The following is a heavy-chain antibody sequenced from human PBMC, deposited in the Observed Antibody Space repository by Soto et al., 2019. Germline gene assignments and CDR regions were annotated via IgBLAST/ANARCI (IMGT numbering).Heavy chain of an antibody. Sequence: SETLSLTCTVSGGSISSSSYYWGWIRQPPGKGLEWIGSIYYSGSTYYNPSLKSRVTISVDTSKNQFSLKLSSVTAADTAVYYCARHVPAYHVVVVAATHWFDPWGQGTLVTVSS. CDR3: ARHVPAYHVVVVAATHWFDP. CDR1: GGSISSSSYY. J-gene: IGHJ5*02. V-gene: IGHV4-39*01. CDR2: IYYSGST. D-gene: IGHD2-15*01.